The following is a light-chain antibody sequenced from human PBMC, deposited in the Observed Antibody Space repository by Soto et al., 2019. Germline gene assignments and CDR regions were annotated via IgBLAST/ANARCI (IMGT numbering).Light chain of an antibody. J-gene: IGKJ4*01. CDR1: QSVGRY. CDR3: QQRSNWPPLT. Sequence: EIVLTQSPATLSLSPGETGTLSCRASQSVGRYLDWYQQKPGQAPRLLIYDASNRATGIPARFSGSGSGTDFTLTISSLEPEDIAVYYCQQRSNWPPLTFGGGTKVEIK. V-gene: IGKV3-11*01. CDR2: DAS.